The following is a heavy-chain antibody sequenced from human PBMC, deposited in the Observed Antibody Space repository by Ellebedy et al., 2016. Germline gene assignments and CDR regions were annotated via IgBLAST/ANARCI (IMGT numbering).Heavy chain of an antibody. CDR1: GGSINSGAYY. Sequence: SETLSLXCTVSGGSINSGAYYWSWIRRASGKGPEWIGRISTSGSTIYNPSLKSRVTMSVDTSKNHFSLELTSVTVADTAVYYCATLTIPGGSDYWGQGALVTVSS. CDR3: ATLTIPGGSDY. CDR2: ISTSGST. D-gene: IGHD3-16*01. J-gene: IGHJ4*02. V-gene: IGHV4-61*02.